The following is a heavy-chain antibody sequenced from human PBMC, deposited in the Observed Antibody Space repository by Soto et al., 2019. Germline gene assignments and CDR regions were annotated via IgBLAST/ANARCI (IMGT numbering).Heavy chain of an antibody. V-gene: IGHV3-30*18. D-gene: IGHD3-10*01. CDR3: AKERGVLDAFDI. CDR1: GFTSSSFV. CDR2: ISSDGNNQ. J-gene: IGHJ3*02. Sequence: QVQLVESGGGVVQPGTSLRLSCAASGFTSSSFVIHWVRQAPGKGLEWLAVISSDGNNQYYAESVKGRFTISRDNSKKTLYLQVNSLRAEDTAVYFCAKERGVLDAFDIWGQGTMVTVS.